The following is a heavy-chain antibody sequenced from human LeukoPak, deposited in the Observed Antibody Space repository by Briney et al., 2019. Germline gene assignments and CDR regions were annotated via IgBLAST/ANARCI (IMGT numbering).Heavy chain of an antibody. CDR1: GFTFNSFW. V-gene: IGHV3-74*01. CDR2: IKSDGST. Sequence: QPGGSLRLSCAASGFTFNSFWMHWVRQAPGKGLVWVSRIKSDGSTNYADSVKGRFTISRDNAKNTVSLQMNSLRVEDTGVYYCARAPSEIGGYYPEYFRHWGQGTLVTVSS. J-gene: IGHJ1*01. CDR3: ARAPSEIGGYYPEYFRH. D-gene: IGHD3-22*01.